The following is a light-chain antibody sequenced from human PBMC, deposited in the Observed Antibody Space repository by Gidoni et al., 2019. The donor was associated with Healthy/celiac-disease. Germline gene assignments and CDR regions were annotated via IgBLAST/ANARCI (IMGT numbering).Light chain of an antibody. J-gene: IGKJ3*01. CDR2: LGS. V-gene: IGKV2-28*01. CDR1: QSLLHSNGYNY. CDR3: MQALQTGGFT. Sequence: DIVMTQSQLSLPVTPGEPASISCRSSQSLLHSNGYNYLDWYLQKPGQSPQLLIYLGSNRASGVPDRFSGSGSGTDFTLKISRVEAEDVGVYYCMQALQTGGFTFGPETKVDIK.